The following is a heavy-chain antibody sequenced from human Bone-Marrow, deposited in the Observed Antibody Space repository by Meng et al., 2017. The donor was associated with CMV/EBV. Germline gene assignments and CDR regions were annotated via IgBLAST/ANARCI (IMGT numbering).Heavy chain of an antibody. CDR2: INPNSGGT. CDR1: GYTFTGYY. V-gene: IGHV1-2*02. D-gene: IGHD6-13*01. Sequence: ASVKVSCKASGYTFTGYYMHWVRQAPGQGLEWMGWINPNSGGTNYAQKFQGRVTMTRDTSISTAYMELSRLRSDDTAVYYCARCIAEEVNWFDPWGQGPLVTFYS. CDR3: ARCIAEEVNWFDP. J-gene: IGHJ5*02.